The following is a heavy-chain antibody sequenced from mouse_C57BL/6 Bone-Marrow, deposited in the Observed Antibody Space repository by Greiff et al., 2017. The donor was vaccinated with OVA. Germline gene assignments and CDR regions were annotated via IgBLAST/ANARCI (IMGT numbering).Heavy chain of an antibody. CDR2: IDPETGGT. J-gene: IGHJ2*01. D-gene: IGHD1-1*01. V-gene: IGHV1-15*01. CDR1: GYTFTDYE. CDR3: TRGYGSVDY. Sequence: QVQLKQSGAELVRPGASVTLSCKASGYTFTDYEMHWVKQTPVHGLEWIGAIDPETGGTAYNQKFKGKAILTADKSYSTAYMELRSLTSEDSAVYYCTRGYGSVDYWGQGTTLTVSS.